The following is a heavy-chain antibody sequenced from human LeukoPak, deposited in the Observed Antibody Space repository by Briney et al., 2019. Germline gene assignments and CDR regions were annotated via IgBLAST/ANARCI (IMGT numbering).Heavy chain of an antibody. Sequence: PVGSLRLSCAASGFTFNNFGMHWVRQAPGKGLEWVAFMGYEGIHKYYADSVKGRFTISKDNSKATLYLQINSLRPEDTAVYYCARDLHGGYSSDYWGQGTLVTVSS. V-gene: IGHV3-30*02. J-gene: IGHJ4*02. CDR3: ARDLHGGYSSDY. CDR1: GFTFNNFG. CDR2: MGYEGIHK. D-gene: IGHD4-23*01.